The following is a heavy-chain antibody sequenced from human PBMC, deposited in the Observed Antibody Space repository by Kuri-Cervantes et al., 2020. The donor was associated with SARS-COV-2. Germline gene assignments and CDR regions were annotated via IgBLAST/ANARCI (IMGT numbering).Heavy chain of an antibody. CDR2: INPDGSYT. Sequence: GGSLRLSCAASGFTFSSYAMSWVRQAPGKGLEWVSRINPDGSYTNNADSVKGRFTLSRDNAKNTLYLQMNSLRAEDTAVYYCATSSPFQVPNWFDPWGQGTLVTVSS. CDR1: GFTFSSYA. V-gene: IGHV3-74*01. CDR3: ATSSPFQVPNWFDP. J-gene: IGHJ5*02.